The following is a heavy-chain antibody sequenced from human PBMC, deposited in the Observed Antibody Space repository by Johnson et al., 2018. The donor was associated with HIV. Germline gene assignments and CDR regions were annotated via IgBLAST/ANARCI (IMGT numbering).Heavy chain of an antibody. CDR3: ARDVTTTVTTDAFDI. CDR2: ISSSGSTI. D-gene: IGHD4-17*01. V-gene: IGHV3-11*01. CDR1: GFTFSDYY. J-gene: IGHJ3*02. Sequence: QVQLVESGGGVVQPGRSLRLSCAASGFTFSDYYMSWIRQAPGKGLEWVSYISSSGSTIYYADSVKGRFTISRDNAKNSLYLQMNSLRAEDTAVYYCARDVTTTVTTDAFDIWGQGTMVTVSS.